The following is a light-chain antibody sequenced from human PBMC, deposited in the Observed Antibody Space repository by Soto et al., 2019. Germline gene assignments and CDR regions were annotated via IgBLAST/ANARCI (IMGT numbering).Light chain of an antibody. V-gene: IGLV1-44*01. CDR3: ASWDASLSLLYV. CDR2: NDS. Sequence: QSVVTQPPSASGTPGQRVTISCSGSSSNIGGNTVNWYQQLPGTAPRLLIYNDSQRPSGVPDRFSTSKSGTSASLAISGLQSEDEADYYCASWDASLSLLYVFGTGTKVTVL. J-gene: IGLJ1*01. CDR1: SSNIGGNT.